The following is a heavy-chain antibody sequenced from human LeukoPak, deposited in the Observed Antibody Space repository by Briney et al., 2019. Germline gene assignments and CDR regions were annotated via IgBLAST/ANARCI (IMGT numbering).Heavy chain of an antibody. V-gene: IGHV3-13*01. Sequence: GGSLRLSCAASGFTFSSSDMHWVRQVIGKGLEWVSAIGTVGDTYYSDSVKGRFTISRDNSKNTLYLQMNSLRAEDTAVYYCAKDLMRDIWFGESWGQGTLVTVSS. CDR1: GFTFSSSD. J-gene: IGHJ5*02. D-gene: IGHD3-10*01. CDR2: IGTVGDT. CDR3: AKDLMRDIWFGES.